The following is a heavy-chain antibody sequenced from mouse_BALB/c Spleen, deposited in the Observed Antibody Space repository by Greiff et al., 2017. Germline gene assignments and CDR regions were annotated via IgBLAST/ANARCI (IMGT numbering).Heavy chain of an antibody. CDR1: GFNIKDYY. CDR3: ARPGDYDWFAY. J-gene: IGHJ3*01. V-gene: IGHV14-1*02. Sequence: EVMLVESGAELVRPGALVKLSCKASGFNIKDYYMHWVKQRPEQGLEWIGWIDPENGNTIYDPKFQGKASITADTSSNTAYLQLSSLTSEDTAVYYCARPGDYDWFAYWGQGTLVTVSA. CDR2: IDPENGNT. D-gene: IGHD2-4*01.